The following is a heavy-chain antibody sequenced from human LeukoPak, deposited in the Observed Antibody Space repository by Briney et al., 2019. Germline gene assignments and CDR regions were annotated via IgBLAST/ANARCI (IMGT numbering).Heavy chain of an antibody. CDR2: IRYDGSKK. CDR3: AKDRSAYCGGDCYHDY. J-gene: IGHJ4*02. V-gene: IGHV3-30*02. CDR1: GFTFRSYG. D-gene: IGHD2-21*02. Sequence: GGSLRLSCAASGFTFRSYGMHWVRQAPGKGLEWVAFIRYDGSKKYYADCVKGRLTISRDNSKNTLYLQMNSLRAEDTAVYYCAKDRSAYCGGDCYHDYWGQGTLVTVSS.